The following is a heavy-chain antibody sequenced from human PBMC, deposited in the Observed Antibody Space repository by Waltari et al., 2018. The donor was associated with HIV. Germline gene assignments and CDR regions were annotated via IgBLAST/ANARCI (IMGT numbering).Heavy chain of an antibody. CDR1: GYSFTSYW. J-gene: IGHJ4*02. Sequence: EVQLVQSGAEVKKPGESLKISCKGSGYSFTSYWIGWVRQMPGKGLEWMGIIYPGDSDTRYSPAFQGQVTISADKSISTAYLQWSSLKASDTAMYYCARHSFPFRELSGFDYWGQGTLVTVSS. CDR2: IYPGDSDT. CDR3: ARHSFPFRELSGFDY. D-gene: IGHD3-10*01. V-gene: IGHV5-51*01.